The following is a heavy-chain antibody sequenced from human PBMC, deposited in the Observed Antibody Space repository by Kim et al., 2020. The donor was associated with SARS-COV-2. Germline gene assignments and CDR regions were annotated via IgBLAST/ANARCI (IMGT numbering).Heavy chain of an antibody. Sequence: GGSLRLSCAASGFTFSSYAMSWVRQAPGKGLEWVSAISGSGGSTYYADSVKGRFTISRDNSKNTLYLQMNSLRAEDTAVYYCAKLRPAAIGMRWYYYGMDVWGQGTTVTVSS. J-gene: IGHJ6*02. CDR1: GFTFSSYA. V-gene: IGHV3-23*01. CDR3: AKLRPAAIGMRWYYYGMDV. D-gene: IGHD2-2*01. CDR2: ISGSGGST.